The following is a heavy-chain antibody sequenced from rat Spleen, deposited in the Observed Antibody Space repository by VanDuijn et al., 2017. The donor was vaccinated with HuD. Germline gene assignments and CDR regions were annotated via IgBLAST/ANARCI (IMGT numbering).Heavy chain of an antibody. D-gene: IGHD1-9*01. CDR2: ISYDGGST. J-gene: IGHJ2*01. CDR1: GFTFSNYG. V-gene: IGHV5-22*01. CDR3: ARQDYGYNDY. Sequence: EVQLVESGGGLVQPGRSMKLSCAASGFTFSNYGMAWVRQAPKKGLEWVAYISYDGGSTFYRDPVKGRFTISKDNAKSTLYLQMNSLRSEDTATYYCARQDYGYNDYWGQGVMVTVSS.